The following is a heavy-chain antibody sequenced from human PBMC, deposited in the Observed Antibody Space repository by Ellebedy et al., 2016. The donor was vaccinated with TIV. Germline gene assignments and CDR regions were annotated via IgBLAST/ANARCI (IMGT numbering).Heavy chain of an antibody. CDR1: GGSFSGYY. Sequence: SETLSLTCAVYGGSFSGYYWSWIRQPPGKGLEWIGEINHSGSTYYNPSLKSRVTISVDTSKNQFSLKLSSVTAADTAVYYCARPSRSYTMIGSKGLSNHDAFDIWGQGTMVTVSS. CDR3: ARPSRSYTMIGSKGLSNHDAFDI. CDR2: INHSGST. D-gene: IGHD3-22*01. V-gene: IGHV4-34*01. J-gene: IGHJ3*02.